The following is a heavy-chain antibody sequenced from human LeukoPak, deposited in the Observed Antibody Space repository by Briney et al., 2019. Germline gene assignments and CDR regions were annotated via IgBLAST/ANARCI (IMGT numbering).Heavy chain of an antibody. CDR2: ISDSGGST. J-gene: IGHJ4*02. V-gene: IGHV3-23*01. CDR3: GRRHAPRV. CDR1: GFTFSIFA. Sequence: GGSLRLSCAASGFTFSIFAMSWVRQAPGKGLEWVSAISDSGGSTYYADSAKGRFTISRDNSKNTLYLQMNSLRAEDTALYYCGRRHAPRVWGQGTLVTVSS.